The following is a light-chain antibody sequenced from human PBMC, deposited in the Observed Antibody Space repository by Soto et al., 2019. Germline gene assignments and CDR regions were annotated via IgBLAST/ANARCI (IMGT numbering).Light chain of an antibody. CDR2: KAS. CDR1: QTISSW. J-gene: IGKJ1*01. Sequence: DIQMTQSPSTLSGSVGHRVTITCRASQTISSWLAWYKQKPGKAPKLLSYKASTLKSGVPSRFSGSGSGTEFTLTISSLQPDDFETYYCQHYNSYSEAFGQGTKVDIK. CDR3: QHYNSYSEA. V-gene: IGKV1-5*03.